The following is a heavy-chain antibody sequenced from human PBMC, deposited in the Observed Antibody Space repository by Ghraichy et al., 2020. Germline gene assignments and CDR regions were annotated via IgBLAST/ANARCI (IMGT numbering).Heavy chain of an antibody. D-gene: IGHD1-1*01. V-gene: IGHV4-34*01. J-gene: IGHJ5*02. CDR1: GGSFSDYD. Sequence: SETLSLTCAVYGGSFSDYDWTWIRQPPGKGLEWIGEINDSGSIDYNASLKSRVSISLDTSKNQFSLKLSSVTAADTAVYFCARVVFSNNWTPVHGFDPWGQGTLVIVSS. CDR3: ARVVFSNNWTPVHGFDP. CDR2: INDSGSI.